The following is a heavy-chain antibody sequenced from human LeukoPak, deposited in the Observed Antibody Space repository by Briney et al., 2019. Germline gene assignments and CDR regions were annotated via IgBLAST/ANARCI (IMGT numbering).Heavy chain of an antibody. CDR3: AKGSRGYDILTGYYPPGRYFDL. CDR2: ISYDGSNK. J-gene: IGHJ2*01. V-gene: IGHV3-30*18. Sequence: GGSLRLSCAASGFTFSSYGMHWVRQAPGKGLEWVAVISYDGSNKYYADSVKGRFTISRDNSKNTLYLQMNSLRAEDTAVYYCAKGSRGYDILTGYYPPGRYFDLWGRGTLVTVSS. CDR1: GFTFSSYG. D-gene: IGHD3-9*01.